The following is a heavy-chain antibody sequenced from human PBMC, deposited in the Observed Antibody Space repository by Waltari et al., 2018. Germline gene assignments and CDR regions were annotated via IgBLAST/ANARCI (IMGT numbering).Heavy chain of an antibody. CDR1: GYTFTGYY. CDR2: INPNSGGT. J-gene: IGHJ4*02. CDR3: ARIPAWYGEILNY. D-gene: IGHD3-10*01. Sequence: QVQLLQSGDEVKKPGASVKVSCQASGYTFTGYYMHWVRQAPGQGLEWMGRINPNSGGTDYEQKFLGRVTMTRDTSTSTAYMELSSLTSDDTAVYYCARIPAWYGEILNYWGQGTLVTVSS. V-gene: IGHV1-2*06.